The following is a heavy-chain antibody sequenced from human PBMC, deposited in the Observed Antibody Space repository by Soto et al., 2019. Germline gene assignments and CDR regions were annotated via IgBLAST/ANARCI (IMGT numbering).Heavy chain of an antibody. CDR3: ARSQYRLEFRGGWDFDL. V-gene: IGHV3-7*01. J-gene: IGHJ4*02. CDR1: GFTFTRHW. D-gene: IGHD3-3*01. CDR2: IKEDGRET. Sequence: VQLVESGGGLVRPGGSLRLSCAASGFTFTRHWMTWVRQAPGKGLEWVANIKEDGRETFYLDSVKGRFTISRDNTKNSLFLQMNSVRVEDTAVYYCARSQYRLEFRGGWDFDLWGQGMLVTVSS.